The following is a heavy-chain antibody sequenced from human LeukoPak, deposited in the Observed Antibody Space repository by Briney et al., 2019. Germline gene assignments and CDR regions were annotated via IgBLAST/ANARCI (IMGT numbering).Heavy chain of an antibody. D-gene: IGHD5-18*01. J-gene: IGHJ4*02. CDR3: ARSQVGYSYGYFVY. CDR1: GGSISSGDYY. Sequence: SQTLSLTCTVSGGSISSGDYYWSWIRQPPGKGLEWIGYIYYSGSTYYNPSLKSRVTISVDTSRNQFSLKLSSVTAADTAVYYCARSQVGYSYGYFVYWGQGTLVTVSS. CDR2: IYYSGST. V-gene: IGHV4-30-4*01.